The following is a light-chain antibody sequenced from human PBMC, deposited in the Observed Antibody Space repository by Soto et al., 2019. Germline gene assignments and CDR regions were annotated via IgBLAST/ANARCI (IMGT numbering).Light chain of an antibody. Sequence: SYELTQAPSVSVSPGQTARITCSGDKLGEKYACWYQQKPGQSPVLVIYQDRKRPSGIPERFSGSYSGNTATLTISGTQAMDVADYYCQAWDSGIVVFGGGTKLTVL. CDR2: QDR. V-gene: IGLV3-1*01. CDR1: KLGEKY. CDR3: QAWDSGIVV. J-gene: IGLJ2*01.